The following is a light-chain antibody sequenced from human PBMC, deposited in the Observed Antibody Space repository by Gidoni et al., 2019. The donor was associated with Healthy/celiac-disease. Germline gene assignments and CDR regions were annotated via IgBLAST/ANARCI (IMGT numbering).Light chain of an antibody. Sequence: QSALTQPASVSGSPGQSITISCTGTSSDVGGYNYVSWYQQHPGKAPKLMIYEVSNRPSGVSTRFSGSKSGNTASLTISGLQAEDEADYYCSSYTSSSTRVVFGGGTKLTVL. CDR1: SSDVGGYNY. J-gene: IGLJ2*01. CDR3: SSYTSSSTRVV. CDR2: EVS. V-gene: IGLV2-14*01.